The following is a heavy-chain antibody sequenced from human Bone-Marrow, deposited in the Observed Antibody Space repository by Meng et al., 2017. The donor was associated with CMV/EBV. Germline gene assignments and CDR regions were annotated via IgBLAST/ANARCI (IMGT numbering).Heavy chain of an antibody. J-gene: IGHJ4*02. Sequence: SVKVSCKASGYTFTSYYMHWVRQAPGQGLEWMGGIIPIFGTANYAQKFQGRVTITTDESTSTAYMELSSLRSEDTAVYYCAGRYCSGGRCRYTPFDYWGQGTLVTVSS. CDR1: GYTFTSYY. V-gene: IGHV1-69*05. CDR2: IIPIFGTA. CDR3: AGRYCSGGRCRYTPFDY. D-gene: IGHD2-15*01.